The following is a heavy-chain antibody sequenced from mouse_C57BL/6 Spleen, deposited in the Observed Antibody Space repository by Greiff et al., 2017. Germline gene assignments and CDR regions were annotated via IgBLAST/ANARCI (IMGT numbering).Heavy chain of an antibody. Sequence: EVQLQQSGPELVKPGASVQIPCKASGYTFTDYNMDWVKQSHGKSLEWIGDINPNNGGTIYNQKFKGKATVTVDKSSSTAYMELRSLTSEDTAVYYCARAGYYAMDYWGQGTSVTVSS. V-gene: IGHV1-18*01. D-gene: IGHD4-1*01. J-gene: IGHJ4*01. CDR2: INPNNGGT. CDR3: ARAGYYAMDY. CDR1: GYTFTDYN.